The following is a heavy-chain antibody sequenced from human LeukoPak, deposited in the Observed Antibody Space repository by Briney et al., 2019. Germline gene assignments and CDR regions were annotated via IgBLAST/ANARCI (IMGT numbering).Heavy chain of an antibody. CDR1: GGSISSSSYY. J-gene: IGHJ4*02. CDR3: ARLLKYFDSDS. CDR2: IYYSGAT. V-gene: IGHV4-39*01. D-gene: IGHD3-9*01. Sequence: SETLSLTCTVSGGSISSSSYYWGWIRQPPGKGLEWIGSIYYSGATYHNPSLKSRITISVNTSTNQYSLKLSSVTAADTAVYYCARLLKYFDSDSWGQGTLVTVSS.